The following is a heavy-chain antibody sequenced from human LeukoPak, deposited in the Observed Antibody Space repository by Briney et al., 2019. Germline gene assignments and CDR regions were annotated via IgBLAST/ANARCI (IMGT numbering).Heavy chain of an antibody. CDR2: ISWNSGSI. CDR3: AKESCPESDFCGYCDL. Sequence: PGGSLRLSCAASGFTFDDYAMHWVRQAPGKGLEWVSGISWNSGSIGYADSVKGRFTISRDNAKNSLYLQMNSLRAEDTALYDCAKESCPESDFCGYCDLWGRGTLVTVSS. D-gene: IGHD2/OR15-2a*01. CDR1: GFTFDDYA. V-gene: IGHV3-9*01. J-gene: IGHJ2*01.